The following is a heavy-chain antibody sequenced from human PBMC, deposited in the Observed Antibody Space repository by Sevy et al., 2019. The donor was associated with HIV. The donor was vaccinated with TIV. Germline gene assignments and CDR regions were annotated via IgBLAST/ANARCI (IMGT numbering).Heavy chain of an antibody. D-gene: IGHD5-12*01. CDR3: ARDSGYDRNFDY. V-gene: IGHV4-59*01. J-gene: IGHJ4*02. CDR1: GGSISSYY. CDR2: IYYSGST. Sequence: SETLSLTCTVSGGSISSYYWSWIRQPPGKGLEWIGYIYYSGSTNYNPSLKSRVTISVDTSKNQFSLKLSSVTAADTAVYYCARDSGYDRNFDYWGQGTLVTVSS.